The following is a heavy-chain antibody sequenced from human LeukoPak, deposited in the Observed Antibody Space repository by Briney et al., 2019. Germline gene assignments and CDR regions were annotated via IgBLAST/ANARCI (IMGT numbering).Heavy chain of an antibody. D-gene: IGHD5-12*01. CDR1: GFTFSSYS. Sequence: GGALRLSCAASGFTFSSYSMNWVRQAPGKGLEWVSSISGSSSYIYYADSVKGRFTISRDNAKNSLYLQMNSLRAEDTAVYYCARLSGYNAFDIWGQGTMVTVSS. CDR2: ISGSSSYI. V-gene: IGHV3-21*01. CDR3: ARLSGYNAFDI. J-gene: IGHJ3*02.